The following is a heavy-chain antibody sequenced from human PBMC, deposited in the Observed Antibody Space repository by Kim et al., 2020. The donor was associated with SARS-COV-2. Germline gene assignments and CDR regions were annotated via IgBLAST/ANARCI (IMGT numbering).Heavy chain of an antibody. V-gene: IGHV3-64*01. Sequence: GGSLRLSCAASGFTFSSYAMHWVRQAPGKGLEYVSAISSNGGSTYYANSVKGRFTISRDNSKNTLYLQMGSLRAEDMAVYYCARGRCGHYCGAEDWGQGTLVTVSS. D-gene: IGHD2-21*01. CDR1: GFTFSSYA. CDR2: ISSNGGST. J-gene: IGHJ4*02. CDR3: ARGRCGHYCGAED.